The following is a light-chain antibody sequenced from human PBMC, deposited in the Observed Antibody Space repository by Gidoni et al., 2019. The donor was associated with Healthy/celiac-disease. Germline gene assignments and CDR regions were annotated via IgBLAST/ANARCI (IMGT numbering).Light chain of an antibody. CDR3: QQSYSTLRT. J-gene: IGKJ1*01. CDR1: QGISSY. CDR2: AAS. Sequence: DIQITQSPSSLSASVGDRVTITCRASQGISSYLNWYQQKPGKAPKLLIYAASSLQSGVPSRFSGSGSGTDFTLTISSLQPEDFATYYCQQSYSTLRTFGQXTKVEIK. V-gene: IGKV1-39*01.